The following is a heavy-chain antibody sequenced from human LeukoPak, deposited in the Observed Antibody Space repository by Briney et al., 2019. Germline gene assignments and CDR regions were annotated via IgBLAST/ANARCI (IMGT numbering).Heavy chain of an antibody. D-gene: IGHD3-22*01. CDR3: AKDTESSGYYYSGGGNFDY. CDR2: ISGSGGST. V-gene: IGHV3-23*01. J-gene: IGHJ4*02. Sequence: GGSLRLSCAASGFTFSSYAMGWVRQAPGKGLEWVSAISGSGGSTYYADSVKGRFTISRDNSKNTLYLQMNSLRAEDTAVYYCAKDTESSGYYYSGGGNFDYWGQGTLVTVSS. CDR1: GFTFSSYA.